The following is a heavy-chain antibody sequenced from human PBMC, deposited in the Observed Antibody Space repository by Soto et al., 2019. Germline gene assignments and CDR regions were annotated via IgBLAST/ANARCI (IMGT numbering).Heavy chain of an antibody. CDR2: ISGSGGST. D-gene: IGHD6-19*01. CDR1: GFTVSRTA. V-gene: IGHV3-23*01. CDR3: ARDRSGWYLLDY. J-gene: IGHJ4*02. Sequence: LRLSCAASGFTVSRTAMSWVRQAPGKGMEWVSAISGSGGSTYYADSVKGRFTISRDNSKNTLYLQMNSLRAEDTAVYYCARDRSGWYLLDYWGQGTLVTVSS.